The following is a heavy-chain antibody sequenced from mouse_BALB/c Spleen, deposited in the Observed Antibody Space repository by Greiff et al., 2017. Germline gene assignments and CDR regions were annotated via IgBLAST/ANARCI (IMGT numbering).Heavy chain of an antibody. V-gene: IGHV1S137*01. CDR1: GYTFTDYA. CDR3: ARSEMFAY. CDR2: ISTYYGDA. J-gene: IGHJ3*01. Sequence: VQLQQPGAELVRPGVSVKISCKGSGYTFTDYAMHWVKQSHAKSLEWIGVISTYYGDASYNQKFKGKATMTVDKSSSTAYMELARLTSEDSAIYYCARSEMFAYWGQGTLVTVSA.